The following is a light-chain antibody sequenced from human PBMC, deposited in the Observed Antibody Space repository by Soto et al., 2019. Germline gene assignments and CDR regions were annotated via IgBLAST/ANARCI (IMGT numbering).Light chain of an antibody. J-gene: IGLJ2*01. CDR1: SSDLGAYNY. CDR3: YSYTGSSTVI. Sequence: QSALTQPASVSGSPGQSITISCTGTSSDLGAYNYVSWYQQYPGKAPKLMIYEVSNRPSGVSDRFSGSKSGNTASLTISGLQAEDEGDYYCYSYTGSSTVIFGGGTNVTGL. CDR2: EVS. V-gene: IGLV2-14*01.